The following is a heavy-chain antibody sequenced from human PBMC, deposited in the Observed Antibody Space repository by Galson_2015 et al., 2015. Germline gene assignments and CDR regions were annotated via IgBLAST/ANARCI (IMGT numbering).Heavy chain of an antibody. D-gene: IGHD2-15*01. CDR3: ARDGSKLKAFDI. Sequence: SLRLSCAASGFTFSNYNMNWVRQAPGKGLEWVSYINSSSSPIYYADSVKGRFTISRDNAKNSLYLQMNSLKADDTAVYYCARDGSKLKAFDIWGQGTMVTVSS. CDR1: GFTFSNYN. CDR2: INSSSSPI. J-gene: IGHJ3*02. V-gene: IGHV3-48*04.